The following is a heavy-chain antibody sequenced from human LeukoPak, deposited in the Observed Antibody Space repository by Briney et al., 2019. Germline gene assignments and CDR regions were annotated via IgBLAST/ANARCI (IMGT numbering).Heavy chain of an antibody. CDR1: GYTFTSYY. V-gene: IGHV1-46*01. CDR2: INPSGGST. J-gene: IGHJ6*02. D-gene: IGHD6-19*01. CDR3: ARAPVAGHEYYGMDV. Sequence: GASVKVSCKASGYTFTSYYMHWVRQAPGQGLEWMGIINPSGGSTSYAQKFQGRVTMTRDTSTSTVYMELSSLRSEDTAVYYCARAPVAGHEYYGMDVWGQGTTVTVS.